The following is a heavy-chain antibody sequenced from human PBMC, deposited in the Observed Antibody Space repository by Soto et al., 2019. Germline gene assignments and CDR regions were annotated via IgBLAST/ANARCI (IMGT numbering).Heavy chain of an antibody. CDR1: GGSISSSSYC. CDR3: ARERGYYYDSSGYSHAFDI. J-gene: IGHJ3*02. CDR2: IYYSGST. D-gene: IGHD3-22*01. Sequence: SETLSLTCTVSGGSISSSSYCWGWIRQPPGKGLEWIGSIYYSGSTYYNPSLKSRVTISVDTSKNQFSLKLSSVTAADTAVYYCARERGYYYDSSGYSHAFDIWGQGTMVTVSS. V-gene: IGHV4-39*02.